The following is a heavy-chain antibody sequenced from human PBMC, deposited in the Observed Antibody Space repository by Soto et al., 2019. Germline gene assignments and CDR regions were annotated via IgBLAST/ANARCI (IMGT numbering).Heavy chain of an antibody. CDR2: ISWDGGST. CDR3: AKDWVRAAGTEGYGMDV. Sequence: HPGGSLRLSCAASGFTFDDYAMHWVRQAPGKGLEWVSLISWDGGSTYYANSVKGRFTISRDNSKNSLYLQMNSLRAEDTALYYCAKDWVRAAGTEGYGMDVWGQGTTVTVSS. V-gene: IGHV3-43D*04. CDR1: GFTFDDYA. J-gene: IGHJ6*02. D-gene: IGHD6-13*01.